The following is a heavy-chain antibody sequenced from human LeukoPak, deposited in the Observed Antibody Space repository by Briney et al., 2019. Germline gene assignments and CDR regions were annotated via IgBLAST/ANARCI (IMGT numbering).Heavy chain of an antibody. CDR2: ISAYNGNT. V-gene: IGHV1-18*01. J-gene: IGHJ4*02. CDR3: ARDTEGEYYDFWSGLDY. D-gene: IGHD3-3*01. CDR1: GYTFTSYG. Sequence: ASVKVSCKASGYTFTSYGISWVRQAPGQGLEWMGWISAYNGNTNYARKLQGRVTMTTDTSTSTAYMELRSLRSDDTAVYYCARDTEGEYYDFWSGLDYWGQGTLVTVSS.